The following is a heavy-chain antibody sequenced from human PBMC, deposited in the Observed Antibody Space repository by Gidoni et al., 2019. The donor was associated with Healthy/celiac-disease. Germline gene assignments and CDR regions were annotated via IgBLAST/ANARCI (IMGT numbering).Heavy chain of an antibody. CDR2: ISYDGSNK. CDR1: GFTFSRSG. CDR3: AKFSVGATREMDY. D-gene: IGHD1-26*01. V-gene: IGHV3-30*18. Sequence: QVQLVESGGGVVQPGRSLRLSCAASGFTFSRSGMHWVRPAPGKGLVWVAVISYDGSNKYYADSVKGRFTISRDNSKNTLYLQMNSLRAEDTAVYYCAKFSVGATREMDYWGQGTLVTVSS. J-gene: IGHJ4*02.